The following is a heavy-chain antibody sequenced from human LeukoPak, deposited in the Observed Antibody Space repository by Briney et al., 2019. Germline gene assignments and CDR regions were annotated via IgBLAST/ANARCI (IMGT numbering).Heavy chain of an antibody. V-gene: IGHV1-69*05. Sequence: ASVKVSCKASGGTFSSYAISWVRQAPGQGLEWMGGIIPIFGTANYAQKFQGRVTMTRDTSTSTVYMELSSLRSEDTAVYYCAREVGIRGHFDYWGRGTPVTVSS. CDR1: GGTFSSYA. J-gene: IGHJ4*02. D-gene: IGHD1-26*01. CDR3: AREVGIRGHFDY. CDR2: IIPIFGTA.